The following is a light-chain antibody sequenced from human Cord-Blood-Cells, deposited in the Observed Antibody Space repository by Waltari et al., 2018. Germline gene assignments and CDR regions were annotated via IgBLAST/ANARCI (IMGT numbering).Light chain of an antibody. V-gene: IGKV4-1*01. CDR2: WAS. CDR1: QSVLYSSNNKNY. Sequence: DIVMTQSPDSLAVSVGERATINCKSSQSVLYSSNNKNYSAWYQQKPGQPPKLLIYWASTRESGVPDRFSGSGSGTDFTLTISSLQAEDVAVYYCQQYYSTPITFGQGTRLEIK. CDR3: QQYYSTPIT. J-gene: IGKJ5*01.